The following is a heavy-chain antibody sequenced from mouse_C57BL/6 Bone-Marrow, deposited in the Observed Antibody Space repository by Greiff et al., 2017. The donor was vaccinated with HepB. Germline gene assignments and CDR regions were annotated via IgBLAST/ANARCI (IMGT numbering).Heavy chain of an antibody. D-gene: IGHD2-3*01. Sequence: EVQGVESGGGLVQPGESLKLSCESNEYEFPSHDMSWVRKTPEKRLELVAAINSDGGSTYYPDTMERRFIISRDNTKNTLYLQMSSLRSEDTALYYCAIWLLRPGFDYWGQGTTLTVSS. V-gene: IGHV5-2*01. CDR2: INSDGGST. CDR3: AIWLLRPGFDY. J-gene: IGHJ2*01. CDR1: EYEFPSHD.